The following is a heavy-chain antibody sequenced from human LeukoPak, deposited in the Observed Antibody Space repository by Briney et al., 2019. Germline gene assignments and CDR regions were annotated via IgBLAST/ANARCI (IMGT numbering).Heavy chain of an antibody. CDR2: ISGSGGST. D-gene: IGHD3-22*01. J-gene: IGHJ4*02. CDR1: GFTFGSYA. CDR3: AKYYDSSGYLSPDY. V-gene: IGHV3-23*01. Sequence: GGSLRLSCAASGFTFGSYAMSWVRQAPGKGLEWVSAISGSGGSTYYADSVKGRFTISRDNSKNTLYLQMNSLRAEDTAVYYCAKYYDSSGYLSPDYWGQGTLVTVSS.